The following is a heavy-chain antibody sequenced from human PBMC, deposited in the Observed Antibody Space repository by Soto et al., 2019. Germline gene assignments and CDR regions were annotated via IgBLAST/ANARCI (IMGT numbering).Heavy chain of an antibody. CDR2: INPNSGGT. CDR3: AREVRIAARPKRDPGHGMDV. V-gene: IGHV1-2*04. J-gene: IGHJ6*02. CDR1: GYTFTGYY. Sequence: ASVKVSCKASGYTFTGYYMHWVRQAPGQGLEWMGWINPNSGGTNYAQKFQGWVTMTRDTSISTAYMELSRLRSDDTAGYYCAREVRIAARPKRDPGHGMDVWGQGTTVTVSS. D-gene: IGHD6-6*01.